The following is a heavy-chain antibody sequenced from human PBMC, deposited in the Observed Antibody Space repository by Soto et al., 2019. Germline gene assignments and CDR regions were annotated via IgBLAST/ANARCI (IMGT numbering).Heavy chain of an antibody. D-gene: IGHD4-17*01. CDR2: IYYSGST. V-gene: IGHV4-39*01. CDR1: GGSISSSSYY. J-gene: IGHJ4*02. Sequence: SETLSLTCTVSGGSISSSSYYWGWIRQPPGKGLEWIGSIYYSGSTYYNPSLKSRVTISVDTSKNQFSLKLSSVTAADTAVYYCARGYGDYFEWGQGTLVTVSS. CDR3: ARGYGDYFE.